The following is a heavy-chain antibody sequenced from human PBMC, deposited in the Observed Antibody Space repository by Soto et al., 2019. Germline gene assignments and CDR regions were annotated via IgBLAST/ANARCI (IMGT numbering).Heavy chain of an antibody. CDR2: INPNSGGT. D-gene: IGHD2-2*01. J-gene: IGHJ4*02. Sequence: ASVKVSCKASGYTFTGYYMHWVRQAPGQGLEWVGWINPNSGGTNYAQKFQGWVTMTRDTSISTAYMELSRLRSDDTAVYYCASLGYCISTSCSSGGYWGQGTLVTVSS. CDR1: GYTFTGYY. V-gene: IGHV1-2*04. CDR3: ASLGYCISTSCSSGGY.